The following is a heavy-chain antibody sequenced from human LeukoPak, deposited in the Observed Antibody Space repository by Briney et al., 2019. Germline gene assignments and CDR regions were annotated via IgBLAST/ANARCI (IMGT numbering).Heavy chain of an antibody. V-gene: IGHV1-2*02. J-gene: IGHJ5*02. CDR1: GYTFTGYY. CDR2: INPNSGGT. Sequence: GASVKVSCKASGYTFTGYYMHWVRQAPGQGLEWMGWINPNSGGTNYAQKFQGRVTMTRDTSISTAYMELSRLRSDDTAVYYCARVSDYGDYGRFRWFDPWGQGTLVTVSS. CDR3: ARVSDYGDYGRFRWFDP. D-gene: IGHD4-17*01.